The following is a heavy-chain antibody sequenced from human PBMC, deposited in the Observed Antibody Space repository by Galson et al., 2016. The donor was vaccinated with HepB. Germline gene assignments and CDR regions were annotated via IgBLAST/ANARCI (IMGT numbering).Heavy chain of an antibody. Sequence: SLRLSCAASGFTVSNNYGMSWVRQAPGKGLEWVSSISGSGGRTYYGGSSRGRFTISRDNSKNTLFLQVRSLRAEDTAVYFCATERPCGADCYTYFESWGRGTLLTVSS. D-gene: IGHD2-21*02. CDR2: ISGSGGRT. J-gene: IGHJ4*02. CDR3: ATERPCGADCYTYFES. V-gene: IGHV3-23*01. CDR1: GFTVSNNYG.